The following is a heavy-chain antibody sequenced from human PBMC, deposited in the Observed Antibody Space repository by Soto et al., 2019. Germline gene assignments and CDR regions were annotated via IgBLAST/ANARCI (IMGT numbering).Heavy chain of an antibody. V-gene: IGHV3-23*01. Sequence: PGGSLRLSCAASGFFFSIYAMSLVRQSPGKGLEWVSSIGVSGGNTYYADSVKGRFTISRDNSKNTLFLQMNNVRAEDTDVYFCARCGTLWYRHNWFDPWGLGTLVTVSS. J-gene: IGHJ5*02. CDR3: ARCGTLWYRHNWFDP. D-gene: IGHD1-26*01. CDR1: GFFFSIYA. CDR2: IGVSGGNT.